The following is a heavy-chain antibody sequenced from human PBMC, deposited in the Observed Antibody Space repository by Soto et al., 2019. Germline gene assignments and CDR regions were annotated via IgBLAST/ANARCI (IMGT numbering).Heavy chain of an antibody. Sequence: GESLKISCKGSGYSFTSYWIGWARQMPGKGLEWMGIIYPGDSDTRYSPSFQGQVTLSADKCIRSAYLQWSSLKASGTAMYYCARHGWFGEWARRYNYYLDVWGKGTTVTVSS. J-gene: IGHJ6*03. V-gene: IGHV5-51*01. CDR3: ARHGWFGEWARRYNYYLDV. D-gene: IGHD3-10*01. CDR2: IYPGDSDT. CDR1: GYSFTSYW.